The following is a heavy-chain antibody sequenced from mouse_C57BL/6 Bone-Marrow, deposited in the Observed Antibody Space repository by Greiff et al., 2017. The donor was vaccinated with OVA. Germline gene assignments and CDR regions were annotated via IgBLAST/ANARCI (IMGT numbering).Heavy chain of an antibody. CDR3: AREEAAQETPGRFAY. J-gene: IGHJ3*01. V-gene: IGHV1-69*01. CDR2: IDPSDSYT. D-gene: IGHD3-2*02. CDR1: GYTFTSYW. Sequence: VQLQQPGAELVMPGASVKLSCKASGYTFTSYWMHWVKQRPGQGLEWIGEIDPSDSYTNYNQKFKGKSTLTVDKSSSTAYMQLSSLTSEDSAVYYCAREEAAQETPGRFAYWGQGTLVTVSA.